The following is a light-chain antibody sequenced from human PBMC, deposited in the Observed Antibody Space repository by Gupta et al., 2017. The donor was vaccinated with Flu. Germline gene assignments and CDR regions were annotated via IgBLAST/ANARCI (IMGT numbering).Light chain of an antibody. CDR1: CRHTSDA. CDR3: QTWGTGMV. V-gene: IGLV4-69*01. J-gene: IGLJ3*02. Sequence: QLVLTQSPSASASLGASVKFRCPLRCRHTSDAIPWHQQQPEKGPRYLMKFNSDGSHSKGYGIPDRFSGSSSGAERYLTISSLQSEAEADHYCQTWGTGMVFGGGTKLTVL. CDR2: FNSDGSH.